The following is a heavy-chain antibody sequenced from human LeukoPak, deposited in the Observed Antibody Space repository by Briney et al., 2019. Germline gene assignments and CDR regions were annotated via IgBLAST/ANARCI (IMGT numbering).Heavy chain of an antibody. V-gene: IGHV4-4*02. CDR3: ARVYYDSSGYPFDY. D-gene: IGHD3-22*01. Sequence: SGTLSLTCAVSGGSISSSNWWSWVRQPPGKGLEWIGEIYHSGSTNYNPSLKNRVTISVDKSKNQFSLKLSSVTAADTAVYYCARVYYDSSGYPFDYWGQGTLVTVSS. CDR1: GGSISSSNW. CDR2: IYHSGST. J-gene: IGHJ4*02.